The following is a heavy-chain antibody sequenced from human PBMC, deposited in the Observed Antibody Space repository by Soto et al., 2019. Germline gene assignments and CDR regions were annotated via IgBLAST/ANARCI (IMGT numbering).Heavy chain of an antibody. CDR1: GFTFSSYD. CDR2: ISSSGSTI. CDR3: ASDTAMVYYYYGMDV. Sequence: PGGSLRLSCAASGFTFSSYDMNWVRQAPGKGLEWVSYISSSGSTIYYADSVKGRFTISRDNAKNSLYLQMNSLRAEDTAVYYCASDTAMVYYYYGMDVWGQGTTVTVSS. D-gene: IGHD5-18*01. J-gene: IGHJ6*02. V-gene: IGHV3-48*03.